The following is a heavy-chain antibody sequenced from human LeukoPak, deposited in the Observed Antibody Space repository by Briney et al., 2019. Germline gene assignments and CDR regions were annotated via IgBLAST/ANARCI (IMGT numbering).Heavy chain of an antibody. D-gene: IGHD3-10*01. V-gene: IGHV4-39*01. J-gene: IGHJ4*02. CDR3: ARHVPPPMERWGEHIDY. CDR2: IYYSGST. Sequence: PSETLSLTCTVSGGSISSSSYYWGCIRHPPGKGLGWVGSIYYSGSTYYNPSLKSRVTISVDTSKHQFSLKLSSVTAADTAVYYCARHVPPPMERWGEHIDYWGQGTLVTVSS. CDR1: GGSISSSSYY.